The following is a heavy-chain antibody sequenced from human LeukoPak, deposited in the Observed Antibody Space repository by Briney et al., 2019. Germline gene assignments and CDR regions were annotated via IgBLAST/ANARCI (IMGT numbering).Heavy chain of an antibody. V-gene: IGHV4-59*08. Sequence: PSETLSLTCTVSGGSISSYYWSWIRQPPGKGLEWIGYIYYSGSTYYNPSLKSRVTISVDTSKNQFSLKLSSVTAADTAVYYCASSYYYDSSGSDAFDIWGQGTMVTVSS. J-gene: IGHJ3*02. D-gene: IGHD3-22*01. CDR1: GGSISSYY. CDR3: ASSYYYDSSGSDAFDI. CDR2: IYYSGST.